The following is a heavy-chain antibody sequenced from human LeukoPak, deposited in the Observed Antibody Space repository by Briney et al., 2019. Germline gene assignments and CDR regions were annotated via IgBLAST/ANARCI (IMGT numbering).Heavy chain of an antibody. Sequence: QTGGSLRLSCAASGFTFSSYAMSWVRQAPGKGLEWVGVISYDGSNTYYVDSVKGRFTISRDNSKNTVYLQMNSLRAEDTAVYYCAKVHLTYYYDSSGYGFQDYWGQGTLVTISS. J-gene: IGHJ4*02. V-gene: IGHV3-30*18. D-gene: IGHD3-22*01. CDR3: AKVHLTYYYDSSGYGFQDY. CDR1: GFTFSSYA. CDR2: ISYDGSNT.